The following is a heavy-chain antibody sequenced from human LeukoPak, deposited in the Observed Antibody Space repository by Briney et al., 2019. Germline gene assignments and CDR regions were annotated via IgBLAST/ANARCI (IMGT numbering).Heavy chain of an antibody. D-gene: IGHD3-3*01. V-gene: IGHV3-21*01. CDR2: ISSSSSYI. J-gene: IGHJ5*02. Sequence: PRGSLRLSCAASGFTFSSYSMNWVRQAPGKGLEWVSSISSSSSYIYYADSVKGRFTISRDNAKNPLYLQMNSLRAEDTAVYYCARDRAYYDFWSGLNWFDPWGQGTLVTVSS. CDR1: GFTFSSYS. CDR3: ARDRAYYDFWSGLNWFDP.